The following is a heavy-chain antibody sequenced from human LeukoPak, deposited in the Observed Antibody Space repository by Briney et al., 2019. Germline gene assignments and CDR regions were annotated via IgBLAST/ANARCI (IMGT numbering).Heavy chain of an antibody. CDR3: VRGGYYGSVADNWFDP. Sequence: GGSLRLSCAASGFSFSTYVMYWVRQAPGKGLEWVAVISYDGNKKNYADSVKGRFTISRDNSKNMLYLQVDSLRVEDTAVYYCVRGGYYGSVADNWFDPWGQGTLVTVSS. CDR1: GFSFSTYV. V-gene: IGHV3-30-3*01. CDR2: ISYDGNKK. J-gene: IGHJ5*02. D-gene: IGHD3-10*01.